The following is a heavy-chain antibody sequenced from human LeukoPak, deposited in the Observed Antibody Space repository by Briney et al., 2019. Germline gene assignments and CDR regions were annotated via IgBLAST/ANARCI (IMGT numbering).Heavy chain of an antibody. CDR1: GFTFSSYW. D-gene: IGHD2-2*01. CDR3: ARDCSSTSCYSDYFDY. V-gene: IGHV3-7*01. Sequence: GGSLRLSCAASGFTFSSYWTSWVRQAPGKGLEWVANIKQDGSEKYYVDSVKGRFTISRDNAKNSLYLQMNSLRAEDTAVYYCARDCSSTSCYSDYFDYWGQGTLVTVSS. J-gene: IGHJ4*02. CDR2: IKQDGSEK.